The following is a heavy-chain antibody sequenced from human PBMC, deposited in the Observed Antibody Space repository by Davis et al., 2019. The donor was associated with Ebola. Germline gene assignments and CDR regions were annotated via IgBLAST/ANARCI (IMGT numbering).Heavy chain of an antibody. V-gene: IGHV4-4*09. Sequence: PSETLSLTCTVSGNSVKTYTWSWIRQSPGKRLEWIGHIYTIGVAGTDYSPSLKSRVSISLDTSKNQISLKMTSVTAADTAIYYCARQLGSWFAPDNWGQGTLGTVSS. D-gene: IGHD3-10*01. J-gene: IGHJ4*02. CDR1: GNSVKTYT. CDR3: ARQLGSWFAPDN. CDR2: IYTIGVAGT.